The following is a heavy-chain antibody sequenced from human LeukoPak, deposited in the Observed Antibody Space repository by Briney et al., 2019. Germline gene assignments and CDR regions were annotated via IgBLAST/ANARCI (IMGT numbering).Heavy chain of an antibody. V-gene: IGHV3-23*01. CDR1: GVAFGTYA. CDR2: ISGSGGGT. CDR3: AKGGCSWRYYTFDF. J-gene: IGHJ4*02. D-gene: IGHD3-10*02. Sequence: GGSLRLSRAASGVAFGTYAMSSVRQAPGKGLEWVSGISGSGGGTYYGDSVKGRFTISRDNSKNTVYLLMDSARPDDTAVYYCAKGGCSWRYYTFDFWGQGTLVTVSS.